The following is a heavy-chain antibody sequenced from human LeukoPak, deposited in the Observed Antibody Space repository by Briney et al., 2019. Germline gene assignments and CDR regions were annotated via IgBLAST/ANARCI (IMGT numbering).Heavy chain of an antibody. J-gene: IGHJ5*02. CDR2: INHSGST. CDR1: GGSFSGYY. Sequence: SETLSLTCAVYGGSFSGYYWSWIRQPPGKGLEWIGEINHSGSTNYNPSLKSRGTISVDTSKNQFSLKLSSVTAANTAVYYCARRSFWSGYYSRPFDPWGQGTLVTVSS. CDR3: ARRSFWSGYYSRPFDP. D-gene: IGHD3-3*01. V-gene: IGHV4-34*01.